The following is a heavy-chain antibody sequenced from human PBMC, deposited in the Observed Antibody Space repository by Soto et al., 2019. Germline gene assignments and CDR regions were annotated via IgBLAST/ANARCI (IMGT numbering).Heavy chain of an antibody. CDR1: GGSISSYY. CDR3: ARYKSNHHYLLAV. D-gene: IGHD1-20*01. J-gene: IGHJ6*02. V-gene: IGHV4-59*01. CDR2: IYYSGIT. Sequence: SETLSLTCTVSGGSISSYYWSWIRQPPGKGLEWIGYIYYSGITNYNPSLKSRVTISVDTSKNQFSLKLSSVTAADTAVYYCARYKSNHHYLLAVCGQGTTVTVSS.